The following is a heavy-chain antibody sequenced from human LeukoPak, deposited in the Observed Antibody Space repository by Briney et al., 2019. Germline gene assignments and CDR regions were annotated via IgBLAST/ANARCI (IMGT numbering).Heavy chain of an antibody. CDR2: INPSGGST. J-gene: IGHJ6*03. CDR1: GYTFTSYY. CDR3: ARPYYYGSGSSKPLGNYYYYMDV. D-gene: IGHD3-10*01. Sequence: ASVKVSCKASGYTFTSYYMHWVRQAPGQGLEWMGIINPSGGSTSYAQKFQGRVTMTRDTSKKQFSLKLSSVTAADTAVYYCARPYYYGSGSSKPLGNYYYYMDVWGKGTTVTISS. V-gene: IGHV1-46*01.